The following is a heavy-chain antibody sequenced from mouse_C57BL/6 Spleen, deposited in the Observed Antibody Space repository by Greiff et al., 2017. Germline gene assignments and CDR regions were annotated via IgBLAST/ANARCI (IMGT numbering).Heavy chain of an antibody. J-gene: IGHJ1*03. CDR2: IDPNSGGT. V-gene: IGHV1-72*01. CDR1: GYTFTSYW. CDR3: ARLGSMVTTEWYFDV. D-gene: IGHD2-2*01. Sequence: QVQLQQPGAELVKPGASVKLSCKASGYTFTSYWMHWVKQRPGRGLEWIGRIDPNSGGTKYNEKFKGKATLTVDKPSSTAYMQLSSLTSEDSAVYYCARLGSMVTTEWYFDVGGTGTTVTVSS.